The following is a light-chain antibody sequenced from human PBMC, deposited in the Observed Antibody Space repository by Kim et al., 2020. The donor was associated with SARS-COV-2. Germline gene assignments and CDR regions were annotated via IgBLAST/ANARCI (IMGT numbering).Light chain of an antibody. J-gene: IGLJ2*01. V-gene: IGLV2-11*01. CDR2: DVI. CDR1: SSDVGAYNY. CDR3: CSYAGGYSHVL. Sequence: QSALTQPRSVSGSPGQSVTISCTGTSSDVGAYNYISWYQHHPGTAPKLMIYDVIQRPSGVPVRFSGSKSGITASLTISGLRPEDEADYYCCSYAGGYSHVLFGGGTQLTVL.